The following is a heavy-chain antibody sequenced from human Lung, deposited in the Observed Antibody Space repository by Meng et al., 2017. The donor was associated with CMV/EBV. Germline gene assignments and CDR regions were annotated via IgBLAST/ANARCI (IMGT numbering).Heavy chain of an antibody. J-gene: IGHJ5*02. CDR3: AHGRGIQFLQS. Sequence: SCRVAGFSFKPHGIHWVRQSADKGLEWVAVISYDGSDKYYADSVKGRFTISRDNSNNTVHLQMNSLRGEDSAVYFCAHGRGIQFLQSWGQGTLVTVSS. CDR2: ISYDGSDK. D-gene: IGHD3-3*01. CDR1: GFSFKPHG. V-gene: IGHV3-30*03.